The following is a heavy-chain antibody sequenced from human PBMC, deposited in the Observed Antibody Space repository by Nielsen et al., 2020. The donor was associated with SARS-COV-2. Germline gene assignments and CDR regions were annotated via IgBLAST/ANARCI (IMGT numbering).Heavy chain of an antibody. CDR2: ISYDGSNK. Sequence: GGSLRLSCAASGFTFSSYSMNWVRQAPGKGLEWVAVISYDGSNKYYADSVKGRFTISRDNSKNTLYLQMNSLRAEDTAVYYCARDGGRGVYYYYGMDVWGQGTTVTVSS. CDR3: ARDGGRGVYYYYGMDV. D-gene: IGHD3-16*01. V-gene: IGHV3-30*03. J-gene: IGHJ6*02. CDR1: GFTFSSYS.